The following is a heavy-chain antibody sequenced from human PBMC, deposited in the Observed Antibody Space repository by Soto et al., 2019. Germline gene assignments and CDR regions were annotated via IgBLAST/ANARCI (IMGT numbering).Heavy chain of an antibody. CDR3: ARYYFRDRDFDS. Sequence: SETLSLTCTVSGDSISGLSWGWIRQPPGKGLEWLGHIYASGSTNYNPSLNGRVTMSIDTPKNQLSLRLSSVTAAETAMYYCARYYFRDRDFDSWGQGTLVTVSS. CDR2: IYASGST. D-gene: IGHD3-10*01. J-gene: IGHJ4*02. V-gene: IGHV4-4*09. CDR1: GDSISGLS.